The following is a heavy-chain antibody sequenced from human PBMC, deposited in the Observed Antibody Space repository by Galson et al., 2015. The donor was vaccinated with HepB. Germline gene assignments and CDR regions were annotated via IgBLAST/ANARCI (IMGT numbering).Heavy chain of an antibody. J-gene: IGHJ4*02. Sequence: SLRLSCAASGFTFSGYTMNWVRQAPGKGLEWVSYISRTSSNIKYADSVKGRFTISRDNAKNSLYLQMNSLRDEDTAVYYCARDLWLGSSAYYPHLDSWGQGTLVTVSS. CDR3: ARDLWLGSSAYYPHLDS. CDR2: ISRTSSNI. CDR1: GFTFSGYT. V-gene: IGHV3-48*02. D-gene: IGHD3-22*01.